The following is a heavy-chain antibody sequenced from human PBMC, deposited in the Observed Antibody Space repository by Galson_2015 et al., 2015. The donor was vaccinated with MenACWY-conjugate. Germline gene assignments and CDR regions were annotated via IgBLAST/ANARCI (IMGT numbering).Heavy chain of an antibody. CDR1: GFTFDDKD. J-gene: IGHJ4*02. V-gene: IGHV3-9*01. D-gene: IGHD6-19*01. CDR3: PKSAEYSSGWYAIEY. Sequence: SLRLSCAGSGFTFDDKDMHWVRHAPGKGQEWVSGISWDSGSIDYADSVKGRFTISRDNAKNSLYLQISSLRAEDTALYYCPKSAEYSSGWYAIEYWGQGALVTVSS. CDR2: ISWDSGSI.